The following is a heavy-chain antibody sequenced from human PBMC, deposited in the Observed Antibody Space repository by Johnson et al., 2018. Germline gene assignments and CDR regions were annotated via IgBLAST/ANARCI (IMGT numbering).Heavy chain of an antibody. CDR2: IYYSGST. CDR3: ARQDYYDSSGYYPDAFDM. CDR1: GGSISSGGYY. Sequence: QVQLQESGPGLVKPSQTLSLTCTVSGGSISSGGYYWSWIRQHPWKGLEWIGYIYYSGSTYYNPSLKSRVTISADKSISTAYLQWSALKASDTAMYYCARQDYYDSSGYYPDAFDMWGQGTMVTVAS. D-gene: IGHD3-22*01. V-gene: IGHV4-31*03. J-gene: IGHJ3*02.